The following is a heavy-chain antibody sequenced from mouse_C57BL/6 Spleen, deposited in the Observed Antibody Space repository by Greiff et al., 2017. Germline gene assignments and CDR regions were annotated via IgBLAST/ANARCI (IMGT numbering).Heavy chain of an antibody. Sequence: QVQLKESGPELVKPGASVKISCKASGYAFSSSWMNWVKQRPGKGLEWIGRIYPGDGDTNYNGKFKGKATLTADKSSSTAYMQLSSLTSEDSAVYFCASPYYGSSLDYWGQGTTLTVSS. CDR2: IYPGDGDT. J-gene: IGHJ2*01. CDR1: GYAFSSSW. V-gene: IGHV1-82*01. CDR3: ASPYYGSSLDY. D-gene: IGHD1-1*01.